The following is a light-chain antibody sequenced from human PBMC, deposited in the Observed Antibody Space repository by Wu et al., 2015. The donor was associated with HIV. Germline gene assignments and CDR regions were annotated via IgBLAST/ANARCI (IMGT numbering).Light chain of an antibody. J-gene: IGKJ2*01. CDR2: AAS. CDR3: QQYYSSPYT. Sequence: DIQMIQSPSSLSASVGDRVTITCRASQDISNSLAWYQQKPGKAPKLLLYAASRLESGVPSRFGGSGSGTDYTLTINSLQPEDFASYYCQQYYSSPYTFGQGTKLEIK. CDR1: QDISNS. V-gene: IGKV1-NL1*01.